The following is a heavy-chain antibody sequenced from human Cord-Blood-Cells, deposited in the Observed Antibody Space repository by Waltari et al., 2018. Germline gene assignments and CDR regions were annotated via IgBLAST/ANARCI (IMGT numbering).Heavy chain of an antibody. J-gene: IGHJ2*01. D-gene: IGHD6-19*01. CDR1: GGSISSGDYY. Sequence: QVQLQESGPGLVKPSQTLSPTCTVSGGSISSGDYYWSWIRQPPGKGLEWIGYIYYSGSTYYNPSLKSRVTIAVDTSKTQFSLKLSSVTAADTAVYYCARGQHGWGGWYFDLWGRGTLVTVSS. CDR3: ARGQHGWGGWYFDL. V-gene: IGHV4-30-4*08. CDR2: IYYSGST.